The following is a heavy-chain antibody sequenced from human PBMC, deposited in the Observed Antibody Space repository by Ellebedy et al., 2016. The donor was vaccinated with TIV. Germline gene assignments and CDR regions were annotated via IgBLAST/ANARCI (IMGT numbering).Heavy chain of an antibody. V-gene: IGHV3-23*01. D-gene: IGHD3-22*01. CDR2: ISGSGGST. CDR1: GFTFSSYA. Sequence: GGSLRLSXAASGFTFSSYAMSWVRQAPGKGLEWVSAISGSGGSTYYADSVKGRFTISRDNSKNTLYLQMNSLRAEDTAVYYCAKDRPRYYYDSSGYYNGRFLFDAFDIWGQGTMVTVSS. CDR3: AKDRPRYYYDSSGYYNGRFLFDAFDI. J-gene: IGHJ3*02.